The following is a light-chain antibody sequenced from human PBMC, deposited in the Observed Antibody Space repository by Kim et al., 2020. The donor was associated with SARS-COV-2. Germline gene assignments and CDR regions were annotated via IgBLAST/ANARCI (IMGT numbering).Light chain of an antibody. J-gene: IGLJ2*01. Sequence: ALGQTVRITCQGSSLRSYYASWYQQKPGQAPVLVIYGKNNRPSGIPDRFSGSSSGNTASLTITGAQAEDEADYYCNSRDSSGNSVVFGGGTKLTVL. CDR2: GKN. V-gene: IGLV3-19*01. CDR1: SLRSYY. CDR3: NSRDSSGNSVV.